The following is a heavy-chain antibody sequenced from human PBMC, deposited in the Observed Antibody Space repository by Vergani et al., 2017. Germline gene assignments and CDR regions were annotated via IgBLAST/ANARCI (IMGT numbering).Heavy chain of an antibody. Sequence: VQLVQSGTEVKKPGASVKIACKTSGYTFTNHHLHWVRQAPGQGLEWMGIITPGGSTDYGPKFQGRATMTRDTSTRTAYMEVSRLRSDDTAVYYCARERGYSSSHYFDYWGQGTLVTVSS. CDR1: GYTFTNHH. J-gene: IGHJ4*02. CDR2: ITPGGST. D-gene: IGHD6-6*01. CDR3: ARERGYSSSHYFDY. V-gene: IGHV1-46*01.